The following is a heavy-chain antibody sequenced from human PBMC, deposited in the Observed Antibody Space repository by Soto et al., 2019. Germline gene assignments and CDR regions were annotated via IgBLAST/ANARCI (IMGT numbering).Heavy chain of an antibody. CDR3: ARDRLIIAAAGRTSEGY. Sequence: QVQLVQSGAEVKKPGASVKVSCKASGYTFTSYGISWVRQAPGQGLEWMGWISAYNGNTNYAQKLQGRVTMTTDASTSTAYMELRSLRSDDTAVYYCARDRLIIAAAGRTSEGYWGQGTLVTVSS. V-gene: IGHV1-18*01. D-gene: IGHD6-13*01. CDR2: ISAYNGNT. J-gene: IGHJ4*02. CDR1: GYTFTSYG.